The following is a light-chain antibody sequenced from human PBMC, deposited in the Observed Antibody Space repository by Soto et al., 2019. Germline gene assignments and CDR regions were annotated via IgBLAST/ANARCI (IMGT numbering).Light chain of an antibody. CDR2: DVN. J-gene: IGLJ2*01. Sequence: QSALTQPPSASGSPGQSVTISCTGTSSDVGGYNYVSWYQQHPGKAPKLMIYDVNKRPPGVPDRFSGSKSGNTASLTVSGLQAEDEADYYRSSNAGSNGLVFRGGTKLTVL. CDR3: SSNAGSNGLV. V-gene: IGLV2-8*01. CDR1: SSDVGGYNY.